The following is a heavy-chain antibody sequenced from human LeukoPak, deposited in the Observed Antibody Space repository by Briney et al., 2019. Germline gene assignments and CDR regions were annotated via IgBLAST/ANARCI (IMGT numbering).Heavy chain of an antibody. J-gene: IGHJ4*02. CDR1: GFTFSSYS. CDR3: AKSLSHSSSWYPSHFDY. V-gene: IGHV3-48*01. D-gene: IGHD6-13*01. CDR2: ISSSSSTI. Sequence: GGSLRLSCAASGFTFSSYSMNWVRQAPGKGLGWVSYISSSSSTIYYADSVKGRFTISRDNAKNSLYLQMNSLRAEDTAVYYCAKSLSHSSSWYPSHFDYWGQGTLVTVSS.